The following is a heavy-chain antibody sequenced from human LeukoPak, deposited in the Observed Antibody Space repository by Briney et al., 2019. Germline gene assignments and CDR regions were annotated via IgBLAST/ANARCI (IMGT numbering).Heavy chain of an antibody. J-gene: IGHJ4*02. Sequence: ASVKVSCTTSGYSFTNYYIQWVRLAPGQGPEYMGISYPSDGNAIYAQKFRGRVTMTRDTSTSTVYMELSSLTSEDTAVYYCARDSHNYACDYWGQGTLVTVSS. D-gene: IGHD4-11*01. CDR3: ARDSHNYACDY. CDR2: SYPSDGNA. V-gene: IGHV1-46*01. CDR1: GYSFTNYY.